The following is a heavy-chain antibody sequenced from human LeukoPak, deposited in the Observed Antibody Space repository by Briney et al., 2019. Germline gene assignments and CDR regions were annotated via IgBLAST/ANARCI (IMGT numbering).Heavy chain of an antibody. D-gene: IGHD3-22*01. CDR1: GGSITSYY. Sequence: SETLSLTCSFSGGSITSYYWSWMRQPAGKGLEWVGRIHTSWCTNYSPSLKSRVTMSVDTSKNQFSLKLSSVTAADTALYYCARDRYYYDSSGYLWFDYWGQGTLVTVSS. CDR3: ARDRYYYDSSGYLWFDY. J-gene: IGHJ4*02. CDR2: IHTSWCT. V-gene: IGHV4-4*07.